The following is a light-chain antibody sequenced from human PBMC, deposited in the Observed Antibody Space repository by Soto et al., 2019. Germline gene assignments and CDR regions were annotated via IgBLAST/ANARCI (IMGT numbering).Light chain of an antibody. CDR1: QGISSY. Sequence: AIRVTQSPTSFSASTGDRVTFSCRASQGISSYLAWYQQKPGEAPKLLIYAASTLRSGIPSRFSGSGSGTDFTLTISSLQSEDFATYYCQQYYRFPLTFGQGTKLEIK. J-gene: IGKJ2*01. V-gene: IGKV1-8*01. CDR3: QQYYRFPLT. CDR2: AAS.